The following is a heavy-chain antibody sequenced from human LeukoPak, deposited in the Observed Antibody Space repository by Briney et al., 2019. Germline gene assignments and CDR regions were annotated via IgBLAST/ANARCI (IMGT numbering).Heavy chain of an antibody. V-gene: IGHV3-30-3*01. D-gene: IGHD6-13*01. CDR3: AREGAGAAAYAFDV. CDR1: GFTFSTYA. CDR2: ISYDGNNK. Sequence: GGSLRLSCAASGFTFSTYAIHWVRQAPGKGLEWVAIISYDGNNKYYADSVKGRFTISRDNSKNTVYLQMNSLRTDDTAVYYCAREGAGAAAYAFDVWGQGTMVTVSS. J-gene: IGHJ3*01.